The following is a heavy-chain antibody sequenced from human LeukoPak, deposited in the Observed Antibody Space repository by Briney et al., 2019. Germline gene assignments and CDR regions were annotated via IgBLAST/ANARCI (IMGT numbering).Heavy chain of an antibody. J-gene: IGHJ6*02. CDR3: ARDFGILWFGESYYGMDV. CDR2: IYSGGST. Sequence: GGSLRLSCAASGFTFSSYTMNWVRQAPGKGLEWVSVIYSGGSTYYADSVKGRFTISRDNSKNTLYLQMNSLRAEDTAVYYCARDFGILWFGESYYGMDVWGQGTTVTVSS. V-gene: IGHV3-66*01. D-gene: IGHD3-10*01. CDR1: GFTFSSYT.